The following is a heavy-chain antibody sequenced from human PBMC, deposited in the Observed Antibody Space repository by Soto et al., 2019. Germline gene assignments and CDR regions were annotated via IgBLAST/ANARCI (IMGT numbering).Heavy chain of an antibody. D-gene: IGHD4-17*01. V-gene: IGHV3-23*01. Sequence: EVQLLESGGGLVQPGGSLRLSCAASGFTFSTSGMSWVRQAPGKGLEWVSSISGSGDYTNYADSVKGRFTISRDNSKNTLYLQINSLTAEDTAVYYCANHGGLDIWGQGTMVAVSS. CDR1: GFTFSTSG. J-gene: IGHJ3*02. CDR2: ISGSGDYT. CDR3: ANHGGLDI.